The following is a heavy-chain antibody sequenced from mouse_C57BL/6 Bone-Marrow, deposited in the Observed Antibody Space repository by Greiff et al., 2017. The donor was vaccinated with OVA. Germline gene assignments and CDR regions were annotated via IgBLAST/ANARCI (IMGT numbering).Heavy chain of an antibody. Sequence: EVQVVESGGGLVKPGGSLKLSCAASGFTFSSYTMSWVRQTPEKRLEWVATISGGGGNTYYPDSVKGRFTISRDNAKNTLYLQMSSLRSEDTALYYCASPTVVAPRYFDVWGTGTTVTVSS. CDR2: ISGGGGNT. CDR1: GFTFSSYT. D-gene: IGHD1-1*01. CDR3: ASPTVVAPRYFDV. V-gene: IGHV5-9*01. J-gene: IGHJ1*03.